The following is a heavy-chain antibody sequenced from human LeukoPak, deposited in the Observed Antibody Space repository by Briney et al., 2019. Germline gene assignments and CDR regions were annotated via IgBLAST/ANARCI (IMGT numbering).Heavy chain of an antibody. Sequence: SETLSLTCAVYGGSFSGHYWSWVRQTPGKGLEWIGEINHSGTTSYTSSLMGRVTISVDTSKNQFSLKLSAVTAADTAVYYCARSLGYYESSGHYCYLGFDIWGRGTLVSVSS. CDR3: ARSLGYYESSGHYCYLGFDI. D-gene: IGHD3-22*01. J-gene: IGHJ3*02. CDR1: GGSFSGHY. V-gene: IGHV4-34*01. CDR2: INHSGTT.